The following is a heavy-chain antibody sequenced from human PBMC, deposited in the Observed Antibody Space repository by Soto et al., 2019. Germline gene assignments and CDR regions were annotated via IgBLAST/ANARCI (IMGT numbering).Heavy chain of an antibody. J-gene: IGHJ3*02. CDR1: GFTFSNAW. Sequence: EVQLVESGGGLVKPGGSLRLSCAASGFTFSNAWMSWVRQAPGKGLEWVGRIKSKTDGGTTDYAAPVKGRFTISRDDSKNTLYLQMNSLKTEDTAVYYGTTEYCSSTSCSVIDAFDIWGQGTMVTVSS. CDR3: TTEYCSSTSCSVIDAFDI. D-gene: IGHD2-2*01. CDR2: IKSKTDGGTT. V-gene: IGHV3-15*01.